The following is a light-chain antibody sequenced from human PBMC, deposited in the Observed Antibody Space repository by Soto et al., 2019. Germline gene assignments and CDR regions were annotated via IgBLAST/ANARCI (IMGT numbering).Light chain of an antibody. CDR1: QSVDTTF. J-gene: IGKJ1*01. CDR3: QQYMSSVT. Sequence: EIVLTQSPGPLSLSPGQRATLSCRASQSVDTTFFAWYQKKPGQAPRLLISGACKRATGIPDRFSGSGSGTDIPLIISRLEPEDFKVYYCQQYMSSVTFGQGTKVEIK. CDR2: GAC. V-gene: IGKV3-20*01.